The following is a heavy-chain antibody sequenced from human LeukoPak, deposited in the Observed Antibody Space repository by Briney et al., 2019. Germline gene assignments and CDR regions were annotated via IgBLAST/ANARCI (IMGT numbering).Heavy chain of an antibody. Sequence: GGSLRLSCAASGFTFSSYAMSWVRQAPGKGLEWVSAISGSGGSTYYADSVKGRFTISRDNSKNTLYLQMNSLRAEDTAVYYCAKEPHRGYFSGGRCHSHLDYWGQGTLVTVSS. V-gene: IGHV3-23*01. CDR3: AKEPHRGYFSGGRCHSHLDY. J-gene: IGHJ4*02. D-gene: IGHD2-15*01. CDR2: ISGSGGST. CDR1: GFTFSSYA.